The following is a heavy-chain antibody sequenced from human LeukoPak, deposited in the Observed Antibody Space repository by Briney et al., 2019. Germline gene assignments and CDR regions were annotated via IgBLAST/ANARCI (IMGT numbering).Heavy chain of an antibody. CDR2: ISSSGSTI. D-gene: IGHD2-2*01. V-gene: IGHV3-11*01. CDR3: AGGVVVPALYDAFDI. Sequence: GGSLRLSCAASGFTFSDYYMSWIRQAPGKGLDWVSYISSSGSTIYYADSVKGRFTISRDNAKNTLYLQMNSLRAEDTAVYHCAGGVVVPALYDAFDIWGQGTMVTVSS. CDR1: GFTFSDYY. J-gene: IGHJ3*02.